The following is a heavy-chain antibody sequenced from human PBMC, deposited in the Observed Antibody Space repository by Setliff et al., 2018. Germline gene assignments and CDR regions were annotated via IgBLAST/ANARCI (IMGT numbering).Heavy chain of an antibody. CDR3: AKELIEVMMTGLEF. CDR2: ISDDGNNT. CDR1: GFTVSTFS. V-gene: IGHV3-30*18. J-gene: IGHJ4*02. Sequence: PGGSLRLSCAASGFTVSTFSMHWVRQAPVKGLEWVATISDDGNNTDYKDSVRGRFTLSRDNSKNTVYLLMNSLRPEDTAVYYCAKELIEVMMTGLEFWGQGSMVTVSS. D-gene: IGHD3-22*01.